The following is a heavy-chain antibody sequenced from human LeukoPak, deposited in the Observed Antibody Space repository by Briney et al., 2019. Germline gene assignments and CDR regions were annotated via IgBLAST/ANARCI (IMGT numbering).Heavy chain of an antibody. D-gene: IGHD3-10*02. Sequence: GGSLRLSCAASGFTFSTYTMNWVRQAPGKGLEWVSSISSSSSYIYYADSVRGRFTISRDNAKNSLYLQMNSLRAEDTAVYYCAELGITMIGGVWGKGTTVTISS. CDR1: GFTFSTYT. J-gene: IGHJ6*04. CDR3: AELGITMIGGV. CDR2: ISSSSSYI. V-gene: IGHV3-21*01.